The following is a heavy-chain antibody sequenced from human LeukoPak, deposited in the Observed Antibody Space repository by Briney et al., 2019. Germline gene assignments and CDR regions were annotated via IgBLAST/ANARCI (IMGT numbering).Heavy chain of an antibody. CDR1: GFTFSSYS. V-gene: IGHV3-21*01. CDR2: ISSSSSYI. CDR3: ARSEPSMTNPIFDY. J-gene: IGHJ4*02. D-gene: IGHD4-11*01. Sequence: PGGSLRLSCAASGFTFSSYSMNWVRQAPGKGLEWVSSISSSSSYIYYADSVKGRFTISRDNSKNTLYLQMNSLRAEDTAVYYCARSEPSMTNPIFDYWGQGTLVTVSS.